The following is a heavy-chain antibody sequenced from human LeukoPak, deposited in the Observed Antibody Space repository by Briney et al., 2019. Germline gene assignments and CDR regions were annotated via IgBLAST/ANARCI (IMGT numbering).Heavy chain of an antibody. J-gene: IGHJ4*02. Sequence: GGSLRLSCAVSGFTFSDQYMSWIRQAPGKGLEYLSYISGSGSDTSYADSVKGRFTISRDNAKNSLYLQMNSLRVEDTAMYYCVRSARRGNFWGQGILVTVSS. CDR2: ISGSGSDT. V-gene: IGHV3-11*01. CDR1: GFTFSDQY. CDR3: VRSARRGNF. D-gene: IGHD6-6*01.